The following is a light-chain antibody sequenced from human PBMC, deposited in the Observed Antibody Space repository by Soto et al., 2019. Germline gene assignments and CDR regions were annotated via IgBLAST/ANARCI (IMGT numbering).Light chain of an antibody. J-gene: IGLJ1*01. Sequence: QSALTQPASVSRSPGQSITISCTGTTSDVGGYNYVSWYQQHPGKAPELMIYDVSNRPSGVSNRFSGSKSGNTASLTISGLQAEDEADYYCSSYTSSSTYVFGTGTKVTVL. V-gene: IGLV2-14*01. CDR1: TSDVGGYNY. CDR2: DVS. CDR3: SSYTSSSTYV.